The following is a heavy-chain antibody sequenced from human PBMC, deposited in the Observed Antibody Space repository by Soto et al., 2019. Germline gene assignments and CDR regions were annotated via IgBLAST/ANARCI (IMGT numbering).Heavy chain of an antibody. Sequence: SXKVSFKASGGIXTNYALRLVRQAPGQGLEWMGGIIPIFNSANYAQKLQGRVTITADDSTGTAYMELRSLRTDDTAVYYCAREVTVARYSFDFWGQGTLGTVSS. CDR2: IIPIFNSA. V-gene: IGHV1-69*13. CDR1: GGIXTNYA. CDR3: AREVTVARYSFDF. D-gene: IGHD5-12*01. J-gene: IGHJ4*02.